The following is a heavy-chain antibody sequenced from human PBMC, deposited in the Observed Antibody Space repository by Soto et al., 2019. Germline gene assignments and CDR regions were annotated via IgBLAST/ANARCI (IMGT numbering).Heavy chain of an antibody. Sequence: EVQLVESGGGLVQPGESLRLSCAASGFTFSSYWMHWVRQAPGKGLVWVSRINSDGSRTNYADSGKGRFTVSRDNAKNTQYLQMNSLRAEDTAVYYCARVLTGSWNWFDPWGQGTRVTVSS. CDR3: ARVLTGSWNWFDP. CDR1: GFTFSSYW. CDR2: INSDGSRT. J-gene: IGHJ5*02. D-gene: IGHD6-13*01. V-gene: IGHV3-74*01.